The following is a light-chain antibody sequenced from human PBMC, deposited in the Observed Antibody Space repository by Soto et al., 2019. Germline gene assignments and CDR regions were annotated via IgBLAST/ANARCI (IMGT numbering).Light chain of an antibody. CDR3: QKSYSTPWT. CDR1: QDISNY. V-gene: IGKV1-39*01. J-gene: IGKJ1*01. Sequence: EIQMTQSPSTLSGSVVDRFTITCQASQDISNYLNWYQQKPGKAPKLLIYAASSLQSGVPSRFSGSGSGTDFTLTISSLQPEDFATYYCQKSYSTPWTFGQGTKVDIK. CDR2: AAS.